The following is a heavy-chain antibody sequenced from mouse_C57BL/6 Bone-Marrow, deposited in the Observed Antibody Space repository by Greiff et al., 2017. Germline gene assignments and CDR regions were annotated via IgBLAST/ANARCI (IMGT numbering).Heavy chain of an antibody. Sequence: EVQLQQSVAELVRPGASVKLSCTASGFNIKNTYMNWVKQRPEQGLEWIGRIDPANGNTKYAPKFQGKATITADTSSNTAYLQLSSLTSEDTDIYYCAIIPYLYYYAMDYWGQGTSVTVSS. V-gene: IGHV14-3*01. CDR2: IDPANGNT. CDR3: AIIPYLYYYAMDY. CDR1: GFNIKNTY. J-gene: IGHJ4*01. D-gene: IGHD5-1*01.